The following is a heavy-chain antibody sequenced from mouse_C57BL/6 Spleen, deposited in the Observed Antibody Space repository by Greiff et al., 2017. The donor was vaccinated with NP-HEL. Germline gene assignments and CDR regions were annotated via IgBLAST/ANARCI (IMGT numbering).Heavy chain of an antibody. V-gene: IGHV5-17*01. CDR2: ISSGSSPL. CDR3: ARSDYYGSREDYYAMDY. CDR1: GFPFSDYG. Sequence: EVHLVESGGGLVKPGGSLKLSCAASGFPFSDYGMHWVRQAPEKGLEWVAYISSGSSPLYSAATVTGRFTISRDNAKNTLFLQMTRLRSEDTAMYYCARSDYYGSREDYYAMDYWGQGTSVTVSS. D-gene: IGHD1-1*01. J-gene: IGHJ4*01.